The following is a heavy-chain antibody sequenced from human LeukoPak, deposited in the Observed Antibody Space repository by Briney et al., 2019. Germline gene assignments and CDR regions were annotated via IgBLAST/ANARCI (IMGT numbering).Heavy chain of an antibody. Sequence: GGSLRLSCAASGFTFNTYNMNWVRQAPGKGLEWVSSISSSSSSYIYYADSVKGRFTISRDNAKNSLYLQMNSLRAEDTAVYYCAREHSGYDFPGRDYYYMDVWGKGTTVTVSS. J-gene: IGHJ6*03. CDR2: ISSSSSSYI. CDR1: GFTFNTYN. D-gene: IGHD5-12*01. CDR3: AREHSGYDFPGRDYYYMDV. V-gene: IGHV3-21*01.